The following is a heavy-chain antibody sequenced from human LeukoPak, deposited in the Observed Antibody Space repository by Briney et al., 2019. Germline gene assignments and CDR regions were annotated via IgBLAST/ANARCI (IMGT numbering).Heavy chain of an antibody. V-gene: IGHV1-69*01. CDR2: IIPIFGTA. CDR1: GGTFSSYA. Sequence: SVKVSCKAPGGTFSSYAISWVRQAPGQGLEWMGGIIPIFGTANYAQKFQGRVTITADESTSTAYMELSSLRSEDTAVYYCASYNWNYYLLIYFDYWGQGTLVTVSS. J-gene: IGHJ4*02. D-gene: IGHD1-1*01. CDR3: ASYNWNYYLLIYFDY.